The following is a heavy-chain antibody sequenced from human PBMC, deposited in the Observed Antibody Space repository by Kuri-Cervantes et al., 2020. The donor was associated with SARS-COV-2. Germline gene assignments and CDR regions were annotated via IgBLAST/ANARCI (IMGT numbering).Heavy chain of an antibody. Sequence: SCKGSGYSFTSYWIGWVRQMPGKGLEWMGIIYPGDSDTRYSPSFQGQVTISADKSISTAYLQWSSLKASDTAMYYCARQRVDSNYGGGDYYYGMDVWGQGTTVTVSS. CDR1: GYSFTSYW. CDR2: IYPGDSDT. CDR3: ARQRVDSNYGGGDYYYGMDV. J-gene: IGHJ6*02. D-gene: IGHD4-11*01. V-gene: IGHV5-51*01.